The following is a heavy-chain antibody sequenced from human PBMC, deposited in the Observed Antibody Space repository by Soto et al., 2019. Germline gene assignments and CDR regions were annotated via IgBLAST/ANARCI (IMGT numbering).Heavy chain of an antibody. D-gene: IGHD3-16*01. J-gene: IGHJ3*01. Sequence: QITLKESGPALVKHTQTLTLTCTFSGFSLSTSGEAVAWIRQPPGKALEWLALIYWDGDRRYNKSLRSRLTITEGTSKNQVLLTLTDVDPVDAATYYCAHSPDVDGEVFDVWGQGTRVTVSS. CDR2: IYWDGDR. CDR1: GFSLSTSGEA. V-gene: IGHV2-5*02. CDR3: AHSPDVDGEVFDV.